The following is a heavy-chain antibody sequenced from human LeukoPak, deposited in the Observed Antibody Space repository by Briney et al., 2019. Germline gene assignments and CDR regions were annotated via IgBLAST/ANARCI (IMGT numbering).Heavy chain of an antibody. J-gene: IGHJ4*02. D-gene: IGHD1-26*01. V-gene: IGHV1-69*01. CDR2: IIPIFGTA. CDR1: GGTSSSYA. CDR3: ARDGKGGYFDY. Sequence: ASVKVSCKASGGTSSSYAISWVRQAPGQGLGWMGGIIPIFGTANYAQKFQGRVTITADESTSAAYMELSSLRSEDTAVYYCARDGKGGYFDYWGQGTLVTVSS.